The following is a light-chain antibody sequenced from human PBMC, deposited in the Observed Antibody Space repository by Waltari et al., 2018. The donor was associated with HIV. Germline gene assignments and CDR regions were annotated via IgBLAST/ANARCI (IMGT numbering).Light chain of an antibody. J-gene: IGLJ2*01. Sequence: QSVLTQPPSASGTPGQRVTISCSGSSSNIGSNTVNWYQQLPGTAPKILIYSNNQRPSGVPDRCSGSKSGTSASLAISGLQSEDEADYYCAAWDDSLNGPVFGGGTKLTVL. CDR1: SSNIGSNT. V-gene: IGLV1-44*01. CDR3: AAWDDSLNGPV. CDR2: SNN.